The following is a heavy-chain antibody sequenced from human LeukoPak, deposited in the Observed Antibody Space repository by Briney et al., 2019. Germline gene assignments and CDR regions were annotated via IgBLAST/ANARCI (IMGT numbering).Heavy chain of an antibody. J-gene: IGHJ4*02. CDR1: GFTFSSYS. CDR3: AYYYDSSGFLADY. D-gene: IGHD3-22*01. Sequence: PGGSLRLSCAVSGFTFSSYSMNWVRQAPGKGLEWVSSISSSSSYIYYADSVKGRFTISRDNAKNSLYLQMNSLRAEDTAVYYCAYYYDSSGFLADYWGQGTLVTVSS. V-gene: IGHV3-21*01. CDR2: ISSSSSYI.